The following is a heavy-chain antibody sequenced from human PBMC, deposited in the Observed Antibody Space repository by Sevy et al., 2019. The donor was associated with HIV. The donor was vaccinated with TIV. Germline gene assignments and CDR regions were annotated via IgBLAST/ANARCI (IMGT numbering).Heavy chain of an antibody. V-gene: IGHV3-23*01. Sequence: GSLRLSFAASGFTFGTYAMSWVRQAPGEGLEGGSTIRGRGGRTYYADSVKGRFTISRDNSKNTLYLQMNSLRAEDTAVYYCAKAVYASKVVVTNGFDYWGQGTLVTVSS. CDR1: GFTFGTYA. CDR3: AKAVYASKVVVTNGFDY. J-gene: IGHJ4*02. CDR2: IRGRGGRT. D-gene: IGHD3-22*01.